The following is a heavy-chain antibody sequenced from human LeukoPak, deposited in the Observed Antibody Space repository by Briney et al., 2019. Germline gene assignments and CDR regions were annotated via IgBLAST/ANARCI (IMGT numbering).Heavy chain of an antibody. CDR3: AREVGYCSSTSCYGFDY. D-gene: IGHD2-2*01. CDR2: INHSGST. V-gene: IGHV4-34*01. J-gene: IGHJ4*02. CDR1: GGSFSGYY. Sequence: SETLSLTCAVYGGSFSGYYWSWIRQPPGKGLEWIGEINHSGSTNYNPSLKSRVTISVDTSKNQFSLKLSSVTAADTAVYYCAREVGYCSSTSCYGFDYWGQGTLVTVSS.